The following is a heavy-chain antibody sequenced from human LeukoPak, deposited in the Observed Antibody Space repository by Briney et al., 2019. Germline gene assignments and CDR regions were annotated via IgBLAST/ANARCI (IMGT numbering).Heavy chain of an antibody. D-gene: IGHD1-26*01. J-gene: IGHJ4*02. CDR1: NDSISSGDYY. CDR3: ARGLSRIGSN. CDR2: IFHRGGT. V-gene: IGHV4-30-4*01. Sequence: PSETLSLTCTVSNDSISSGDYYWNWIRQPPGKGLEWIGYIFHRGGTSYNPSLKSRILFSVDTSQNQFSLKLSSVTAADTAVYYCARGLSRIGSNWGQGTLVTVSS.